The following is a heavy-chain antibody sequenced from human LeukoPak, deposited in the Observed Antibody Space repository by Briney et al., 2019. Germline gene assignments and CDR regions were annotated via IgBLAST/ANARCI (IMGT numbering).Heavy chain of an antibody. V-gene: IGHV4-59*08. J-gene: IGHJ5*02. Sequence: SETLSLTCTVSGGSISSYYWSWIRQPPGKGLEWIGYIYYSGSTNYNPSLKSRVTISVDTSKNQFSLKLSSVTAADTAIYYCARTTELSWFDPWGQGTLVTVSS. D-gene: IGHD4-17*01. CDR1: GGSISSYY. CDR2: IYYSGST. CDR3: ARTTELSWFDP.